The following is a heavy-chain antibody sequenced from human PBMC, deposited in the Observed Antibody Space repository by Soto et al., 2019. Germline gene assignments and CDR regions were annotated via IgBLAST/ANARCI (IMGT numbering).Heavy chain of an antibody. CDR3: SREHVVVVAATPGWFDP. CDR2: IIPIFGTA. V-gene: IGHV1-69*12. J-gene: IGHJ5*02. D-gene: IGHD2-15*01. Sequence: QVQLVQSGAEVKKPGSSVNVSCKASGGTFSSYAISWVRQAPGQGLEWMGGIIPIFGTANYAQKFHGRVTITADESTSTDYMELSSLRSEDTAVYYCSREHVVVVAATPGWFDPWGQGTLVTVSS. CDR1: GGTFSSYA.